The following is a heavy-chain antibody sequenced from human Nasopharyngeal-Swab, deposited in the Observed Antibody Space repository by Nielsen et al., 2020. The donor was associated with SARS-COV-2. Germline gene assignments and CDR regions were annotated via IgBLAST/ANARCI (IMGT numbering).Heavy chain of an antibody. CDR1: GGSISSYY. J-gene: IGHJ3*02. Sequence: GSLRLSCTVSGGSISSYYWSWIRQPPGKGLEWIGYIYYGGSTNYNPSLKSRVTISVDTSKNQFSLKLSSVTAADTAVYYCARQLLWFGGEMAGDAFDIWGQGTMVTVSS. CDR3: ARQLLWFGGEMAGDAFDI. V-gene: IGHV4-59*13. CDR2: IYYGGST. D-gene: IGHD3-10*01.